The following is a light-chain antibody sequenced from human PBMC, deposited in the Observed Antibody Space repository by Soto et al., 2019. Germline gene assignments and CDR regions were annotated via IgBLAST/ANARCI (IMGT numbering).Light chain of an antibody. CDR2: QDN. Sequence: SYELTQPPSVSVSPGQIASITCSGDKLGDKYACWYQQKPGQSPVLVIYQDNKRPSGIPERFSGSNSGNTATLTISGTQAMDEADYYCQAWDSSTAVFGGGTKVTVL. CDR1: KLGDKY. V-gene: IGLV3-1*01. J-gene: IGLJ2*01. CDR3: QAWDSSTAV.